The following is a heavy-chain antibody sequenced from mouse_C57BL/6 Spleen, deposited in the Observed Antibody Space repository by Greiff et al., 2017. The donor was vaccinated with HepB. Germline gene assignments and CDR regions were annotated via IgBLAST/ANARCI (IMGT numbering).Heavy chain of an antibody. D-gene: IGHD1-1*01. CDR3: ARCNGSSPYWYFDV. Sequence: QVHVKQSGAELVKPGASVKLSCKASGYTFTSYWMHWVKQRPGQGLEWIGMIHPNSGSTNYNEKFKSKATLTVDKSSSTAYMQLSSLTSEDSAVYYCARCNGSSPYWYFDVWGTGTTVTVSS. V-gene: IGHV1-64*01. J-gene: IGHJ1*03. CDR1: GYTFTSYW. CDR2: IHPNSGST.